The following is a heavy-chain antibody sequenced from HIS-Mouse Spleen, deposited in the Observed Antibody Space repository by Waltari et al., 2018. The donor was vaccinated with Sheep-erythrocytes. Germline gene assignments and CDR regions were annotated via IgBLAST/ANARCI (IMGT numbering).Heavy chain of an antibody. J-gene: IGHJ2*01. D-gene: IGHD3-3*01. CDR3: ARGPVLRFLVGDWYFDL. V-gene: IGHV3-33*01. CDR1: GFTFSSYG. CDR2: IWYDGSNK. Sequence: QVQLVESGGGVVQPGRSLRLSCAASGFTFSSYGMHWVRQAPGKGLEWVAVIWYDGSNKYYADSVKGRFTISRDNSKKTLYLQMNSLRAEDTAVYYCARGPVLRFLVGDWYFDLWGRGTLVTVSS.